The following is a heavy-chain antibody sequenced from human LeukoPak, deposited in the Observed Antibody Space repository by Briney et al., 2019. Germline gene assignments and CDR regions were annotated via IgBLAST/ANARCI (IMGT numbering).Heavy chain of an antibody. D-gene: IGHD3-3*01. Sequence: SETLSLTCTVSGGSISSYYWSWIRQPPGKGLEWIGYIYYSGSTNYNPSLKSRVTISVDTSKNQFSLKLSSVTAADTAVYYCARHAASIFGVDIPIHNNAFDIWGQGTMVTVSS. V-gene: IGHV4-59*08. CDR1: GGSISSYY. CDR3: ARHAASIFGVDIPIHNNAFDI. J-gene: IGHJ3*02. CDR2: IYYSGST.